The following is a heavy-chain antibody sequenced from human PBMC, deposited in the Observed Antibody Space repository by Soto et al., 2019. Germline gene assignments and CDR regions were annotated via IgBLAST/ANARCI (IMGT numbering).Heavy chain of an antibody. CDR3: ALLPGEYQLLYPPPYYYYYGMDV. Sequence: QVQLVQSGAEVKKPGASVKVSCKASGYTFTSYGISWVRQAPGQELEWMGWISAYNGNTNYAQKLQGRVTMTTDTSTSTAYMELRSLRSDDTAVYYCALLPGEYQLLYPPPYYYYYGMDVWGQGTTVTVSS. D-gene: IGHD2-2*02. V-gene: IGHV1-18*04. CDR1: GYTFTSYG. J-gene: IGHJ6*02. CDR2: ISAYNGNT.